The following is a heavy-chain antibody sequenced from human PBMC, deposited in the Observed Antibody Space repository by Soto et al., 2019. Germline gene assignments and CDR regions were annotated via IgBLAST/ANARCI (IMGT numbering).Heavy chain of an antibody. CDR2: ISYDGSDK. CDR3: ARRAWDSSYAIDV. Sequence: VQLVESGGGEVQPGRSLSLSCAASGFKYTDFALHWVRQAPGKGLEWVAIISYDGSDKYYADSVKGRFVISRANPKSTLYLEMNRLRPENPAVYFCARRAWDSSYAIDVWGQGTTVTV. D-gene: IGHD3-22*01. V-gene: IGHV3-30*09. J-gene: IGHJ6*02. CDR1: GFKYTDFA.